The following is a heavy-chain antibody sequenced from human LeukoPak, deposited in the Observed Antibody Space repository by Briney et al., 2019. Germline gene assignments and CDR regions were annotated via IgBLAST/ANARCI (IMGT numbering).Heavy chain of an antibody. Sequence: SQTLSLTCGVSGGSISSGGFSWSWIRQPPGKGLEWIGYIYHSGSTYYKPSLKSRVTISIDTSKNQFSLKLSSVTAADTAVYYCARGLAYGDYWSDTYDAFDIWGQGTMVTVSS. J-gene: IGHJ3*02. D-gene: IGHD4-17*01. CDR1: GGSISSGGFS. V-gene: IGHV4-30-2*01. CDR2: IYHSGST. CDR3: ARGLAYGDYWSDTYDAFDI.